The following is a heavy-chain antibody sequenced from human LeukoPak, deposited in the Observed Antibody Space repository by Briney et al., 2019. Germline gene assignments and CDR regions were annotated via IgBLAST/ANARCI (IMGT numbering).Heavy chain of an antibody. CDR2: ISGSGGST. D-gene: IGHD2-2*01. CDR1: GFTFSSYA. CDR3: AKECSSTSCYPPQLYYYYYGMDV. V-gene: IGHV3-23*01. Sequence: GGSLGLSCAASGFTFSSYAMSWVRQAPGKGLEWVSAISGSGGSTYYADSVKGRFTISRDNSKNTLYLQMNSLRAEDTAVYYCAKECSSTSCYPPQLYYYYYGMDVWGQGTTVTVSS. J-gene: IGHJ6*02.